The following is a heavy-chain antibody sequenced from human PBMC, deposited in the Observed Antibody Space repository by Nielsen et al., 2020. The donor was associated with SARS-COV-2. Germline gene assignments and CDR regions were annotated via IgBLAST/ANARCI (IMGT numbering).Heavy chain of an antibody. CDR1: GFTVSSNY. CDR2: IYSGGST. CDR3: AGGGAASKYFQH. D-gene: IGHD3-16*01. Sequence: GESLKISCAASGFTVSSNYMSWVRQAPGKGLEWVSVIYSGGSTYYADSVKGRFTISRDNSKNTLYLQMNSLRAEDTAVYYCAGGGAASKYFQHWGQGTLVTVSS. V-gene: IGHV3-66*01. J-gene: IGHJ1*01.